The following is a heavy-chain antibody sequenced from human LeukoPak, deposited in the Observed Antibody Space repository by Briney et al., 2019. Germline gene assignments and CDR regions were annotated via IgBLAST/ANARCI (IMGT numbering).Heavy chain of an antibody. CDR3: ARVIVFRGYMDV. CDR1: GFTFSTYW. Sequence: GGSLRLSCAASGFTFSTYWMTWVRQAPGKGLEWVANIKQDGSEKYYVDSVKGRFTISRDDANKSLYLQMNSLRAEDTAVYYCARVIVFRGYMDVWGKGTTVTVSS. J-gene: IGHJ6*03. D-gene: IGHD1-26*01. V-gene: IGHV3-7*04. CDR2: IKQDGSEK.